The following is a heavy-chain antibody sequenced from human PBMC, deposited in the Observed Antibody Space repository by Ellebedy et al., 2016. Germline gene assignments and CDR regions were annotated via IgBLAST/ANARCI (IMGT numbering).Heavy chain of an antibody. D-gene: IGHD2-2*01. Sequence: GGSLRLSXAASGFTFSSYGMHWVRQAPGKGLEWVAVIWYDGSKKYYADSVKGRFIISRDNSKNTLYVQMNSLRAEDTAVYYCARGDGVYQEFYMDVWGKGTTVTVSS. J-gene: IGHJ6*03. CDR3: ARGDGVYQEFYMDV. CDR2: IWYDGSKK. V-gene: IGHV3-33*01. CDR1: GFTFSSYG.